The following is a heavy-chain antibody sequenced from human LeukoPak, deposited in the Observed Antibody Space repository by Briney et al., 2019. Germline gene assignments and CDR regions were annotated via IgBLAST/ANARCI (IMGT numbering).Heavy chain of an antibody. CDR3: ARGPYDSYFDY. V-gene: IGHV3-48*03. CDR2: SSSSGSTI. J-gene: IGHJ4*02. D-gene: IGHD5-12*01. CDR1: GFTFSGYE. Sequence: GGSLRLSCAASGFTFSGYEMNWVRQAPGKGLEWVSYSSSSGSTIYCADSVKGRFSISRDNAKNSLYLQMNSLRAEDTAVYYCARGPYDSYFDYWGQGTLVTVSS.